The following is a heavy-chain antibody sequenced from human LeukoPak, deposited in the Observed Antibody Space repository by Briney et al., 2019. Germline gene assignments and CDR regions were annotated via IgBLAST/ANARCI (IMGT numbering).Heavy chain of an antibody. CDR3: APTTVTPTSQPVAVN. CDR1: GGTFSSYA. V-gene: IGHV1-69*13. J-gene: IGHJ4*02. Sequence: SVKVSCKASGGTFSSYAISWVRQAPGQGLEWMGGIIPIFGTANYAQKFQGRVTITADESTSTAYMELSSLRSEDTAVYYCAPTTVTPTSQPVAVNWGQGTLVTVSS. CDR2: IIPIFGTA. D-gene: IGHD4-11*01.